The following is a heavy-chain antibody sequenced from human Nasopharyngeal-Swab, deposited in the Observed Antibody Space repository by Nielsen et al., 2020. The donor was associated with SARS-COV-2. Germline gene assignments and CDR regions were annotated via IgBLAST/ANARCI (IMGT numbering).Heavy chain of an antibody. V-gene: IGHV3-7*01. Sequence: GESLKISCAASGFTFSSYWMNWVRQAPGKGLEWVANIKQDGSEKPYVDSVRGRFTISRDNARNTLYLQMNSLRGDDTAVYYCTRDIGGKYGYWGQGNLVTVSS. CDR1: GFTFSSYW. CDR2: IKQDGSEK. CDR3: TRDIGGKYGY. D-gene: IGHD4-23*01. J-gene: IGHJ4*02.